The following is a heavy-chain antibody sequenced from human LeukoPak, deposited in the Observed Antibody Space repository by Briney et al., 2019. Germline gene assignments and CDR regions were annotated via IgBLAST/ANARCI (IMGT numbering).Heavy chain of an antibody. J-gene: IGHJ5*02. CDR2: IYISESP. V-gene: IGHV4-4*09. CDR3: ARGSMAWFDP. CDR1: GGSISSYY. D-gene: IGHD5-24*01. Sequence: PSETLSLTCAVSGGSISSYYWSWVQQPPGKGLEWIGYIYISESPNYNPSLKSRVTMSVDTSKNQFSLKLRSVTAADTAVYYCARGSMAWFDPWGQGTLVTVSS.